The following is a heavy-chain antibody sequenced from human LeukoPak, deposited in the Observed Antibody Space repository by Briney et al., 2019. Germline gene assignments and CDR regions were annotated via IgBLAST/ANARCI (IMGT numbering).Heavy chain of an antibody. CDR2: ISGSGGST. CDR1: GFTFSSYA. J-gene: IGHJ4*02. CDR3: AKDGSGYSSGWYVVGGDY. D-gene: IGHD6-19*01. Sequence: SGGSLRLSFAAPGFTFSSYAMSGVRQAPGKGREWVSAISGSGGSTYYADSVKGRFTISRDNSKNTLYLQMNSLRAEDTAVYYCAKDGSGYSSGWYVVGGDYWGQGTLVTVSS. V-gene: IGHV3-23*01.